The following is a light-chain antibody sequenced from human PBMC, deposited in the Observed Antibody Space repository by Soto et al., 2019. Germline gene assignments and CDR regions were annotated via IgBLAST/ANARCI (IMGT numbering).Light chain of an antibody. J-gene: IGKJ1*01. Sequence: DIVWTQSPVTLSLSPGESATLSCGASQRVSGGVLAWYQHKPGLAPRLIVYDTSFRASGIPDRFSGSGSGTAFTLTITRLDPDDFAVYYCQQYGSSGTLVQGFKVDI. V-gene: IGKV3D-20*01. CDR1: QRVSGGV. CDR2: DTS. CDR3: QQYGSSGT.